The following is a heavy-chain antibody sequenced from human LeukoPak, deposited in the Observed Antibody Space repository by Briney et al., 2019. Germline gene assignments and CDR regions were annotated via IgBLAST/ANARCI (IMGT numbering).Heavy chain of an antibody. D-gene: IGHD5-24*01. CDR3: AREQRWLQSLDY. CDR2: ISASGST. CDR1: GGSISIRGHY. J-gene: IGHJ4*02. V-gene: IGHV4-61*02. Sequence: SETLSLTCTVSGGSISIRGHYWSWIRQPAGKGLEWIGRISASGSTNYDPSLKSRVTISVNTSKNQFSLKLSSVTATDTAVYYCAREQRWLQSLDYWGQGTLVTVSS.